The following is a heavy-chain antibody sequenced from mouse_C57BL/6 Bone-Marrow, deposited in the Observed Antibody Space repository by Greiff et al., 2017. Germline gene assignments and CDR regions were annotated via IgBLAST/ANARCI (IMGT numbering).Heavy chain of an antibody. D-gene: IGHD1-1*01. CDR2: ISPRSGNT. CDR1: GYTFTSSG. J-gene: IGHJ1*03. V-gene: IGHV1-81*01. Sequence: QVQLQQSGAELARPGASVKLSCKASGYTFTSSGISWVKQRTGPGLEWIGEISPRSGNTYYNEKFKGKATLTADKSSSTAYMELRSLTSEDAAVYFCARVLLLFDVWGTGTTVTVSS. CDR3: ARVLLLFDV.